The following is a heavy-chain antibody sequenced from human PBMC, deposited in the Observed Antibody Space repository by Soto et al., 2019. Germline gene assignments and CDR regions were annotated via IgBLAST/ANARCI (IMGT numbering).Heavy chain of an antibody. CDR1: GFTFSSSW. V-gene: IGHV3-7*01. J-gene: IGHJ4*02. D-gene: IGHD6-13*01. CDR3: ATSAAAPGNN. Sequence: GRSLRLACAASGFTFSSSWMSGFRQAPGKGLEWVANVKGDGRVTYYVDSLKGRFTISRDTAKNSLYLKMNSLRDEDTAVYYCATSAAAPGNNWGQGTLVTVSS. CDR2: VKGDGRVT.